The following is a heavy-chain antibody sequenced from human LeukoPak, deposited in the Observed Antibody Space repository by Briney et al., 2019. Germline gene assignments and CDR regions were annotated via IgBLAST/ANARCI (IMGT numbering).Heavy chain of an antibody. Sequence: GGSLRLSCAASGFIFSSYEMNWIRQAPGKGLEWVSYISSSGSSIYYADSVKGRFTMSRDNAKNSLYLQMNSLRAEDTAVYYCARDSSSWYGTPYFAYWGQGTLVTVSS. CDR1: GFIFSSYE. V-gene: IGHV3-48*03. J-gene: IGHJ4*02. D-gene: IGHD6-13*01. CDR2: ISSSGSSI. CDR3: ARDSSSWYGTPYFAY.